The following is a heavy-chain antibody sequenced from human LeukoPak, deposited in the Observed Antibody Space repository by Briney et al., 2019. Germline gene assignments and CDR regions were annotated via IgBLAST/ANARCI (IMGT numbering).Heavy chain of an antibody. V-gene: IGHV3-30*18. D-gene: IGHD3-10*01. CDR3: AKVGPRFGRHWYFDL. J-gene: IGHJ2*01. CDR1: GFAFISYG. CDR2: ISYDGDSE. Sequence: PGGSLRLSWAASGFAFISYGVHWVRQAPGEGLEWVALISYDGDSEEYADSVKGRFTISRDNSKTTVYLQMNSLRPEDTAVYYCAKVGPRFGRHWYFDLWGRGTLVTVSS.